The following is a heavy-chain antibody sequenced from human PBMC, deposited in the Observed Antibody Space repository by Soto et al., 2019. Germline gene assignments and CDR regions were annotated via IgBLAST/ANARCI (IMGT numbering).Heavy chain of an antibody. J-gene: IGHJ5*02. CDR2: IYYSGST. Sequence: SETLSLTCTVSGGSIKSSSYYWGWIRQPPGKGLEWIGSIYYSGSTNYNPSLKSRVTITVDTSKNQFSLKLSSVTAADTAVYYCARLGTYYYDSSGYLGWFDPWGQGTLVTVSS. CDR3: ARLGTYYYDSSGYLGWFDP. V-gene: IGHV4-39*01. D-gene: IGHD3-22*01. CDR1: GGSIKSSSYY.